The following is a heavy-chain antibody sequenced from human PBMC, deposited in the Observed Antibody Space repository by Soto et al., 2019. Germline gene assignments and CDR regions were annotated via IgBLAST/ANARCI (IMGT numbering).Heavy chain of an antibody. V-gene: IGHV4-59*12. CDR3: ARVSKPGYYYDSSGPDY. CDR2: VYYTGNT. Sequence: SETLSLTCTVSGASMSNYYGSWIRQSPGRGLEHIGYVYYTGNTVYNPSLRSRVTISVDTSKNQFSLKLSSVTAADTAVYYCARVSKPGYYYDSSGPDYWGQGTLVTVSS. CDR1: GASMSNYY. D-gene: IGHD3-22*01. J-gene: IGHJ4*02.